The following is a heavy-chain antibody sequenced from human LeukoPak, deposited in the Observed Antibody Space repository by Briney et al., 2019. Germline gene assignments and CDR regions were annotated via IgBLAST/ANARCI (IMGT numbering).Heavy chain of an antibody. Sequence: GPLRLSCAASGFTFSSYSMNWVRQAPGKGLEWVSSISSSSYIYYADSVKGRFTISRDNAKNSLYLQMNSLRAEDTAVYYCARDGVDSFDYWGQGTLVTVSS. CDR2: ISSSSYI. V-gene: IGHV3-21*01. D-gene: IGHD3/OR15-3a*01. J-gene: IGHJ4*02. CDR1: GFTFSSYS. CDR3: ARDGVDSFDY.